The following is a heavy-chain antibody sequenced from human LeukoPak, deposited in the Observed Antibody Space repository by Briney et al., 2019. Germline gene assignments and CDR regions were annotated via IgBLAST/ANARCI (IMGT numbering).Heavy chain of an antibody. Sequence: PSQTLSLTCNVSGGSISSGRYYWSWIRLPAGKGLEWIGRIFTSGSTNYNPSLKSRVTISLDTSKNQFSLKLSSVTAADTAVYYCATIAVAGHFDYWGQGTLVTVSS. D-gene: IGHD6-19*01. CDR3: ATIAVAGHFDY. CDR1: GGSISSGRYY. CDR2: IFTSGST. J-gene: IGHJ4*02. V-gene: IGHV4-61*02.